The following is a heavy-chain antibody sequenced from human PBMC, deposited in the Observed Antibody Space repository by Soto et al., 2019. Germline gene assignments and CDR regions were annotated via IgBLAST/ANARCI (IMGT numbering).Heavy chain of an antibody. CDR3: ARESGGATATLDYYYFYMDV. CDR2: INPNGGAT. CDR1: GDSLHDHY. V-gene: IGHV1-2*02. Sequence: GASVKVSRKTSGDSLHDHYIHWVRQAPGQGLEGMGWINPNGGATKYAQKFQGRVTVTRDTSIRTVYVELSSLRSDDTALYYCARESGGATATLDYYYFYMDVWGKGTTVTVSS. D-gene: IGHD5-12*01. J-gene: IGHJ6*03.